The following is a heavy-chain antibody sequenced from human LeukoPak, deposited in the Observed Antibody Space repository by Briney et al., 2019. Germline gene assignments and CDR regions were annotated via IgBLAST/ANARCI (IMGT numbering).Heavy chain of an antibody. Sequence: GGSLRLSCAVSGFTFSSFAMTWVRQAPGMGLEWVSVIYSGGSRYYADSVKGRFTISRDNSKNTLYLQMNSLRAEDTAVYYCARVDSSGYVVYDYYFDYWGQGTLVTVSS. D-gene: IGHD3-22*01. CDR2: IYSGGSR. CDR1: GFTFSSFA. CDR3: ARVDSSGYVVYDYYFDY. J-gene: IGHJ4*02. V-gene: IGHV3-66*01.